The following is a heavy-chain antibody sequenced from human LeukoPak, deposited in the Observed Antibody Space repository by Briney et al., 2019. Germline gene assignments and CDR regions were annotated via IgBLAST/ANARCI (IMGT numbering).Heavy chain of an antibody. Sequence: QSGGSLRLSCAASGFTFSSYGMHWVRQAPGKGLEWVAFIRYDGSNKYYADSVKGRFTISRDNSKNTLYLQMNSLRAEDTALYYCARLMVEDTAMVLKGGPFDYWGQGTLVTVSS. CDR1: GFTFSSYG. CDR3: ARLMVEDTAMVLKGGPFDY. J-gene: IGHJ4*02. D-gene: IGHD5-18*01. V-gene: IGHV3-30*02. CDR2: IRYDGSNK.